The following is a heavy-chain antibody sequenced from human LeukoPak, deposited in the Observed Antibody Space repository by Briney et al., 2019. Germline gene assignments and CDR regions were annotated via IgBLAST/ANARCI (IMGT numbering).Heavy chain of an antibody. D-gene: IGHD6-13*01. V-gene: IGHV3-23*01. Sequence: GGSLRLSCAASGFTFSSHAMRWVRQAPGKGLEWVSAISGSGGSTYYADSVKGRFTISRDNSKNTLYLQMNSLRAEDTAVYYCARARIRSSWYFDYWGQGTLVTVSS. CDR1: GFTFSSHA. CDR2: ISGSGGST. J-gene: IGHJ4*02. CDR3: ARARIRSSWYFDY.